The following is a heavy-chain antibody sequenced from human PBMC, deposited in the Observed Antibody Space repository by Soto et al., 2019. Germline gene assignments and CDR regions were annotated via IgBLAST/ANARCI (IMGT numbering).Heavy chain of an antibody. V-gene: IGHV3-33*01. D-gene: IGHD4-17*01. CDR2: IWYDGSNK. J-gene: IGHJ4*02. CDR3: ARENYGDFTFDY. Sequence: SGGSLRLSCAASGFTFSSYGMHWVRQAPGKGLEWVAVIWYDGSNKYYADSVKGRFTISRDNSKNTLYLQMNSLRAEDTAVYYCARENYGDFTFDYWGQGTLVTVSS. CDR1: GFTFSSYG.